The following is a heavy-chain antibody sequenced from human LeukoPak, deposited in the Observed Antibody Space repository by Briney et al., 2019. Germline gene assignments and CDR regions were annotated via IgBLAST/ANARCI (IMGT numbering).Heavy chain of an antibody. CDR2: IYSGGST. CDR3: ARHVLDTAMVMGVDFDY. V-gene: IGHV3-66*04. J-gene: IGHJ4*02. Sequence: PGGSLRLSCAASGFTVSSNYMSWVRQAPGKGLEWVSVIYSGGSTYYADSVKGRFTISRDNSKNTLYLQMNSLRAEDTAVYYCARHVLDTAMVMGVDFDYWGQGTLVTVSS. CDR1: GFTVSSNY. D-gene: IGHD5-18*01.